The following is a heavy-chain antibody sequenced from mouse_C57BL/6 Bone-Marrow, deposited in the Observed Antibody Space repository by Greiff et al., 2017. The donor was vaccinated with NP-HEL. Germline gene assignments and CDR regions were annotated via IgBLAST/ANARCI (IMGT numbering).Heavy chain of an antibody. CDR2: IDPSDSYT. Sequence: VKLQQPGAELVKPGASVKLSCKASGYTFTTYWMQWVKQRPGQGLEWIGEIDPSDSYTNYNQKFKGKATLTVDTSSSTANMQLSSRTSEDSAVYYCERKAYYGRSYEFAYWGQGTLVTVSA. J-gene: IGHJ3*01. CDR1: GYTFTTYW. V-gene: IGHV1-50*01. D-gene: IGHD1-1*01. CDR3: ERKAYYGRSYEFAY.